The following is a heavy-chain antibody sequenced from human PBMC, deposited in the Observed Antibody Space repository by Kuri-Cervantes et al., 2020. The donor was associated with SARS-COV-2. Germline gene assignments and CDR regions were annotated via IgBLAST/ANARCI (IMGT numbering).Heavy chain of an antibody. D-gene: IGHD6-19*01. CDR1: GGSLTITNW. J-gene: IGHJ4*02. V-gene: IGHV4-4*02. CDR2: IHHSGDT. Sequence: SCAVSGGSLTITNWWSWVRQPPGKGLEWIGEIHHSGDTSYNSSLKSRVTISVDTSKNQFSLKLSSVTAADTAVYYCARRGAVAGTVPFFDYWGQGTLVTVSS. CDR3: ARRGAVAGTVPFFDY.